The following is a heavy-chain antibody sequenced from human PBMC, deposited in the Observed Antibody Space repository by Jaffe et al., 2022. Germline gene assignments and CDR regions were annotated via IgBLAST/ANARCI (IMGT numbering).Heavy chain of an antibody. J-gene: IGHJ5*02. CDR1: GYTFTGYY. CDR3: ARVWDLIAPEGWFDP. CDR2: INPNSGGT. D-gene: IGHD1-26*01. V-gene: IGHV1-2*06. Sequence: QVQLVQSGAEVKKPGASVKVSCKASGYTFTGYYMHWVRQAPGQGLEWMGRINPNSGGTNYAQKFQGRVTMTRDTSISTAYMELSRLRSDDTAVYYCARVWDLIAPEGWFDPWGQGTLVTVSS.